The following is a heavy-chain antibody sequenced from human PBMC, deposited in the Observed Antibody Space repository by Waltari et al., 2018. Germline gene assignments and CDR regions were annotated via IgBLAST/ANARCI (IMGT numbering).Heavy chain of an antibody. V-gene: IGHV5-51*01. CDR2: INPPDSTT. CDR3: ATQSYCGGDCYEGHPFDV. J-gene: IGHJ3*01. CDR1: GNSFGKSW. Sequence: EVDLVQSEAEVKKAGESLKISCENSGNSFGKSWVAWVRQVPGQGLQWLGIINPPDSTTIYSPSCRGHVAMSTDRSVNTAYLQWTSLGASDTAIYYCATQSYCGGDCYEGHPFDVWGQGTVVTVSS. D-gene: IGHD2-21*01.